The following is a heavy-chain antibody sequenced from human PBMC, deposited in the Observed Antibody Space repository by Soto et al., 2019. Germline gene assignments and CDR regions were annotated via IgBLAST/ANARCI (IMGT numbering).Heavy chain of an antibody. CDR2: IWYDGSNK. CDR1: GFTFSSYG. Sequence: GGSLRLSCAASGFTFSSYGMHWVRQAPGKGLEWVAVIWYDGSNKYYADSVKGRFTISRDNSKNTLYLQMNSLRAEDTAVYYCARVVAAAGDAFDLWGQGTMVTVSS. CDR3: ARVVAAAGDAFDL. V-gene: IGHV3-33*01. D-gene: IGHD6-25*01. J-gene: IGHJ3*01.